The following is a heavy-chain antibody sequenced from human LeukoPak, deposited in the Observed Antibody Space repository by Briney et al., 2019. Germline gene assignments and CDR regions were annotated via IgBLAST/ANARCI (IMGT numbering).Heavy chain of an antibody. CDR3: ARGDSLLRYFDWLPPDY. D-gene: IGHD3-9*01. Sequence: SETLSLTCTVSGGSISIGGYYWSWIRQHPGKGLEWIGYIYYSGSTYYNPSLKSRVTISVDTSKNQFSLKLSSVTAADTAVYYCARGDSLLRYFDWLPPDYWGQGTLVTVSS. CDR1: GGSISIGGYY. J-gene: IGHJ4*02. V-gene: IGHV4-31*03. CDR2: IYYSGST.